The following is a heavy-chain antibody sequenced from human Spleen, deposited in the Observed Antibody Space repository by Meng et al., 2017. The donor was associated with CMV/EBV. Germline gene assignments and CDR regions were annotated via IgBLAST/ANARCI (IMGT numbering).Heavy chain of an antibody. CDR3: ARDSTSNYDFWSGYPVGYYYYYGMDV. Sequence: GESLKISCVASGFTFSSYSMNWVRQAPGKGLEWVSSISSSSSYIYYADSVKGRFTISRDNAKNSLYLQMNSLRAEDTAVYYCARDSTSNYDFWSGYPVGYYYYYGMDVWGQGTTVTVSS. D-gene: IGHD3-3*01. CDR1: GFTFSSYS. J-gene: IGHJ6*02. CDR2: ISSSSSYI. V-gene: IGHV3-21*01.